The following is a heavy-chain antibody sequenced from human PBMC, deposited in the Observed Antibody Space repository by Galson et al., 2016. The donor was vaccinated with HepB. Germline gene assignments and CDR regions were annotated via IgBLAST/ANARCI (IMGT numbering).Heavy chain of an antibody. CDR3: ARDRTTGDSSAWYDALDY. J-gene: IGHJ4*02. V-gene: IGHV3-7*01. CDR2: IDRDGSVT. D-gene: IGHD6-19*01. Sequence: SLRLSCAASGFTFSRIAMHWVRQAPGKGLEWVANIDRDGSVTHYVDSVEGRFTISRDNAKNSLFLQMNSLRVEDTAVYYCARDRTTGDSSAWYDALDYWGQGTPVTIST. CDR1: GFTFSRIA.